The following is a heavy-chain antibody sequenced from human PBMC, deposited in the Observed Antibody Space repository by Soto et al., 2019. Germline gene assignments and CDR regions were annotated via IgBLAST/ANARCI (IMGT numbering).Heavy chain of an antibody. J-gene: IGHJ6*02. CDR2: IIPNFGIG. Sequence: QVQLVQSGAGVKKPGSSVKASCKASGGTFSSYAISWARQAPGQGIEWMGGIIPNFGIGNYAQKFQGRVTLIADDSTSTAYMELSSLRSEDTAVYYCAGTHVCSVTSCPPHFYYYYEMDVCSHGTTVTVTS. CDR1: GGTFSSYA. CDR3: AGTHVCSVTSCPPHFYYYYEMDV. D-gene: IGHD2-2*01. V-gene: IGHV1-69*01.